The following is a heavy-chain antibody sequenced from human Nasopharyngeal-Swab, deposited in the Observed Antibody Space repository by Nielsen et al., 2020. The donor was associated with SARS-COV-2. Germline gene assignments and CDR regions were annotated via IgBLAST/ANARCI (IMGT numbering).Heavy chain of an antibody. J-gene: IGHJ4*02. CDR3: TTDLHDYGDYDY. Sequence: GESLKISCAASGFTFSNAWMSWVRQAPGKGLEWVDRIKSKTDGGTTDYAAPVKGRFTISRDDSKTTLYLQMNSLKTEDTAVYYCTTDLHDYGDYDYWGQGTLVTVSS. V-gene: IGHV3-15*01. CDR2: IKSKTDGGTT. D-gene: IGHD4-17*01. CDR1: GFTFSNAW.